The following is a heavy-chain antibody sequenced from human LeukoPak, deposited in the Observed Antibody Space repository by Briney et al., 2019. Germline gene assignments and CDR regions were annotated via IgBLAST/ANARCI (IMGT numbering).Heavy chain of an antibody. CDR2: IIPIFGTA. V-gene: IGHV1-69*06. D-gene: IGHD1-1*01. CDR3: ARDRTGTSYWYFDL. J-gene: IGHJ2*01. Sequence: GASVKVSCKASGYTFTSYDINWVRQAPGQGLEWMGGIIPIFGTANYAQKFQGRVTITADKSTSTAYMELSSLRSEDTAVYYCARDRTGTSYWYFDLWGRGTLVTVSS. CDR1: GYTFTSYD.